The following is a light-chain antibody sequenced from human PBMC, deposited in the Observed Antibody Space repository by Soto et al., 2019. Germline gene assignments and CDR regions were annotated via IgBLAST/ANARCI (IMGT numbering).Light chain of an antibody. V-gene: IGLV2-14*02. CDR2: EGS. CDR3: CSYTTSSTYV. J-gene: IGLJ1*01. Sequence: QSALTQPASVSGSPGQSITISCTGTSSNVGSYNLVSWYQQYPGKAPKLIIYEGSKRPSGVSNRFSGSKSGNTASLTISGLQPEDEADYYCCSYTTSSTYVFGTGTKVTVL. CDR1: SSNVGSYNL.